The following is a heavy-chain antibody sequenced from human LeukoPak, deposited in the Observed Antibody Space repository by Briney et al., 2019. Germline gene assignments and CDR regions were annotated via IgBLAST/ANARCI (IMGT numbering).Heavy chain of an antibody. Sequence: ASVKDSCKASGYTFTGYYMHWVRQAPGQGLEWMGWINPNSGGTNYAQKFQGRVTMTRDTSISTAYMELSRLRSEDTAVYYCARWNYDSSGYNDYWGQGTLVTVSS. CDR1: GYTFTGYY. V-gene: IGHV1-2*02. J-gene: IGHJ4*02. CDR3: ARWNYDSSGYNDY. CDR2: INPNSGGT. D-gene: IGHD3-22*01.